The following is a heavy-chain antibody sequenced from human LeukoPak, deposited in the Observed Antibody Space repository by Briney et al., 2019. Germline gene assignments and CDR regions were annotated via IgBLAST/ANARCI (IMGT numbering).Heavy chain of an antibody. Sequence: PGGSLRVSCAASGFTFSSYSMNWVRQAPGKGLEWVSSISSSSSYIYYADSVKGRFTISRDNAKNSLYLQMNSLRAEDTAVYYCARDGYSSSSVSGNYYYYYMDVWGKGTTVTVSS. CDR2: ISSSSSYI. D-gene: IGHD6-6*01. J-gene: IGHJ6*03. CDR3: ARDGYSSSSVSGNYYYYYMDV. CDR1: GFTFSSYS. V-gene: IGHV3-21*01.